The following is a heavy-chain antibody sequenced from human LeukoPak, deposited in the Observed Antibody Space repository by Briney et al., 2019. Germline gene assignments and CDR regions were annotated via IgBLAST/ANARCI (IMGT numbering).Heavy chain of an antibody. V-gene: IGHV3-21*06. CDR2: ISSSRSYI. Sequence: GGALRLSCAASGVSFSSYTMNWGRQAPGKGGEWGSSISSSRSYIYYADSVKGRFTISRDNAKNSLLLQMNSLRAEDTAVYYCTRDRWSSSSASFDYWGLGTLVVVSS. CDR1: GVSFSSYT. J-gene: IGHJ4*02. CDR3: TRDRWSSSSASFDY. D-gene: IGHD6-6*01.